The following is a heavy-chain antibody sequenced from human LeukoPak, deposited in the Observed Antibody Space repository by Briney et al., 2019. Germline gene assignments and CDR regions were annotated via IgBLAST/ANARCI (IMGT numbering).Heavy chain of an antibody. CDR3: ARGITFGGVIAMTDAFDI. CDR1: GGSISSSSYY. CDR2: IYYSGST. D-gene: IGHD3-16*02. Sequence: SETLSLTCTVSGGSISSSSYYWGWIRQPPGKGLEWIGSIYYSGSTYYNPSLKSRVTISVDTSKNQFSLKLSSVTAADTAVYYCARGITFGGVIAMTDAFDIWGQGTMVTVSS. J-gene: IGHJ3*02. V-gene: IGHV4-39*07.